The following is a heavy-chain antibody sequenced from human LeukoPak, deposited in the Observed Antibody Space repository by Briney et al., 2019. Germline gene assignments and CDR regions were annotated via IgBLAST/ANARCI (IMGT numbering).Heavy chain of an antibody. J-gene: IGHJ5*02. CDR2: ISYDGSNK. CDR1: GFTFNSYA. CDR3: ARAGGSGSYYSWFDP. Sequence: GRSLRLSCAASGFTFNSYAMHWVRQAPGKGLEWVAVISYDGSNKYYADSVKGRFTISRDNSKNTLYLQMNSLRAEDTAVYYCARAGGSGSYYSWFDPWGQGTLVTVSS. V-gene: IGHV3-30*04. D-gene: IGHD3-10*01.